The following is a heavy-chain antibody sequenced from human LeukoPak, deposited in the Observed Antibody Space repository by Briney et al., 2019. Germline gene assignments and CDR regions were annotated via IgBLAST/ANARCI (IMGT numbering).Heavy chain of an antibody. CDR3: ARLGADTFGSYWYFDL. D-gene: IGHD3-16*01. V-gene: IGHV5-51*01. J-gene: IGHJ2*01. Sequence: GESLKISCKASGYIFTSYWIGWVRQMPGKGLEWMGSIYPIDSDTRYSPSFQGQVTISADKAISTAYLQWSSLKASDTAMYYCARLGADTFGSYWYFDLWGRGTLVTVAS. CDR2: IYPIDSDT. CDR1: GYIFTSYW.